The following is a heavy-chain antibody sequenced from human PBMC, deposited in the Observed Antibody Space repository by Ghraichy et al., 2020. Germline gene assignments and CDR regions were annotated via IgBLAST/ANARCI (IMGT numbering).Heavy chain of an antibody. V-gene: IGHV3-23*01. D-gene: IGHD3-16*02. J-gene: IGHJ4*02. CDR1: GFTFSSYA. CDR3: AKDDYDYVWGSYRRN. Sequence: GGSLRLSCAASGFTFSSYAMSWVRQAPGKGLEWVSAISGSGGSTYYADSVKGRFTISRDNSKNTLYLQMNSLRAEDTAVYYCAKDDYDYVWGSYRRNWGQGTLVTVSS. CDR2: ISGSGGST.